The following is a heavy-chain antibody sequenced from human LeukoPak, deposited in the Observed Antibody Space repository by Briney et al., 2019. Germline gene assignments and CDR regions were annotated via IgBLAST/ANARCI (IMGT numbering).Heavy chain of an antibody. J-gene: IGHJ4*02. CDR1: VYSISSGYY. CDR3: ARGAPGLRDRPLFDY. D-gene: IGHD5-12*01. Sequence: SETLSLTCALSVYSISSGYYWGWTRPPPGKGLEWIGRNYHGGSTYYTPSLKSRVTISVDTSKNPFSLKLSSVTAADTAVYYCARGAPGLRDRPLFDYWGQGTLVTVSS. V-gene: IGHV4-38-2*01. CDR2: NYHGGST.